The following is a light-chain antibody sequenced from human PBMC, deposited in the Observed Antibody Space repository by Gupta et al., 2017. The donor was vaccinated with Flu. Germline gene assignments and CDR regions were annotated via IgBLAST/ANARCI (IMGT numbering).Light chain of an antibody. V-gene: IGKV1-39*01. CDR1: QSISSY. CDR3: QHSDSNPQWT. Sequence: DIQMTQSPSSLSASVGDRVTITCRASQSISSYLNWYQQKPGKAPKLLIYAASSLQSGVPSRFSGSGSGTDFTLTISSLQPEDFATYYCQHSDSNPQWTFGQGTKVEIK. CDR2: AAS. J-gene: IGKJ1*01.